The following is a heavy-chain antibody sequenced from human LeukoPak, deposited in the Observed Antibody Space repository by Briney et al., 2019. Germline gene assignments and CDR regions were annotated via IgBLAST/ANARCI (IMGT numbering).Heavy chain of an antibody. CDR2: IIPIFGTA. CDR3: ARDGGATTHNYYYYYYMDV. Sequence: GASVKVSCKASGGTFSSYAISWVRQAPGQGLEWMGGIIPIFGTANYAQKFQGRVTITADESTSTAYMELSSLRSEDTAVYYCARDGGATTHNYYYYYYMDVWGKGTTVTISS. V-gene: IGHV1-69*13. CDR1: GGTFSSYA. J-gene: IGHJ6*03. D-gene: IGHD5-12*01.